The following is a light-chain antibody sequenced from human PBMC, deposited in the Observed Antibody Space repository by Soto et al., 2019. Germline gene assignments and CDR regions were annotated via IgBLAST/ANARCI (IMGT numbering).Light chain of an antibody. CDR1: QSISSW. Sequence: DIPMTQSPSTLSASVGDRVTITCRASQSISSWLAWYQQKPGKAPKLLIYDASSLESGVPSRFSGSGSGTEFTLTISSLQPDDFATYYCQQTYSTPQPFGQGTRLEIK. V-gene: IGKV1-5*01. CDR3: QQTYSTPQP. CDR2: DAS. J-gene: IGKJ5*01.